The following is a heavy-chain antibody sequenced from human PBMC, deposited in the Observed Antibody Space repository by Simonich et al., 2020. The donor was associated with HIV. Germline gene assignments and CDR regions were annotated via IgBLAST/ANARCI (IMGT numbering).Heavy chain of an antibody. CDR2: INHRGST. V-gene: IGHV4-34*01. Sequence: QVQLQQWGAGLLKPSGTLSLTCAVYGGSFSGYHWSWFRQPPGKGLEWIGAINHRGSTKYNPALNNLGTMSVDTSKNQFSLKLSSVTAADTAVYYCAGCGGDCYHFDYWGQGTLVTVSS. D-gene: IGHD2-21*02. CDR1: GGSFSGYH. CDR3: AGCGGDCYHFDY. J-gene: IGHJ4*02.